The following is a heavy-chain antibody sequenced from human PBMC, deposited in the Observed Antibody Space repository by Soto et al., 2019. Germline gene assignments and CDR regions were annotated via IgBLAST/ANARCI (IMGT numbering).Heavy chain of an antibody. J-gene: IGHJ6*02. CDR1: GGSSIGYR. CDR2: INQSGRT. D-gene: IGHD6-6*01. CDR3: ARGSKVRVAARPHYYYALDV. V-gene: IGHV4-34*01. Sequence: SETLSLTCAVYGGSSIGYRWNWIRQPPGKGLEWIGDINQSGRTNYNPSLKSRVTISVDTSENQISLRLTSVTAADTAVYYCARGSKVRVAARPHYYYALDVWGLGTTVTVSS.